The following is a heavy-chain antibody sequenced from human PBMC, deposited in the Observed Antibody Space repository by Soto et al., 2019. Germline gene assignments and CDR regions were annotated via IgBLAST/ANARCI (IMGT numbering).Heavy chain of an antibody. CDR3: ARHLAGTPAVDFDY. Sequence: SETLSLTCTVSGGSISSYYWGWIRQPPGKGLEWIGSIYYSGSTYYNPSLKSRVTISVDTSKNQFSLKLSSVTAADTAVYYCARHLAGTPAVDFDYWGQGTLVTVSS. J-gene: IGHJ4*02. CDR2: IYYSGST. V-gene: IGHV4-39*01. D-gene: IGHD1-1*01. CDR1: GGSISSYY.